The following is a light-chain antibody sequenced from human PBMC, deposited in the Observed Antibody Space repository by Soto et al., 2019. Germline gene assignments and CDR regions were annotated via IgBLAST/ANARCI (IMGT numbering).Light chain of an antibody. V-gene: IGKV3-20*01. Sequence: VLTQSPGTLSLSPGERATLSCRASQSVDNKYLAWYQQKRGQAPRLLIYGASTRAAGIPDRFSGSGSGTDFTLAISSLEPEDFAGYYCQEYGNPLFGPGTKV. J-gene: IGKJ3*01. CDR2: GAS. CDR1: QSVDNKY. CDR3: QEYGNPL.